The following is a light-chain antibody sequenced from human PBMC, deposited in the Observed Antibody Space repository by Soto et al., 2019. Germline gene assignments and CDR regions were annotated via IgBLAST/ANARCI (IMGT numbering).Light chain of an antibody. CDR3: QQSYSTLLT. Sequence: DIQMTQSPSSLXAXVXDXXTXXXRXSQXISSYLNWYQQKPGKAPKLLIYAASSLQSGVPSRFSGSGSGTDFTLTISSLQPEDFATYYCQQSYSTLLTFGGGTKVEIK. CDR2: AAS. V-gene: IGKV1-39*01. J-gene: IGKJ4*01. CDR1: QXISSY.